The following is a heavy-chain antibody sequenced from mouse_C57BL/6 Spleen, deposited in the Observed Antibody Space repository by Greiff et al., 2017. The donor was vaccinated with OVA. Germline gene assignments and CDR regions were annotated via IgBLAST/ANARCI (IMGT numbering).Heavy chain of an antibody. CDR2: IHPNSGST. V-gene: IGHV1-64*01. J-gene: IGHJ1*03. CDR3: ARGTTVVGYFDV. D-gene: IGHD1-1*01. Sequence: VQLQQSGAELVKPGASVKLSCKASGYTFTSYWMHWVKQRPGQGLEWIGMIHPNSGSTNYNEKFKSKATLTVDKSSSTAYMQLSSLTSEDSAVYYCARGTTVVGYFDVWGTGTTVTVSS. CDR1: GYTFTSYW.